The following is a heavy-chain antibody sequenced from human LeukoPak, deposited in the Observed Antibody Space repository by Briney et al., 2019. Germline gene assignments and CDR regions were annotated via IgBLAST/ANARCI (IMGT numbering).Heavy chain of an antibody. CDR3: ARHWAPCGGDCYAFDI. CDR2: IYYSGST. Sequence: SETLSLTCTVSGGSINSYYWSWIRQPPGKGLEWIGYIYYSGSTNYNPSLKSRVTISVDTSKNQFSLKLSSVTAADTAVYYCARHWAPCGGDCYAFDIWGQGTMVTVSS. J-gene: IGHJ3*02. V-gene: IGHV4-59*08. D-gene: IGHD2-21*02. CDR1: GGSINSYY.